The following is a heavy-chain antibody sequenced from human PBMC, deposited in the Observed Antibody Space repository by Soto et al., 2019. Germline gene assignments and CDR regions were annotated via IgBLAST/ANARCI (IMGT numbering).Heavy chain of an antibody. CDR2: IIPILGIA. CDR3: ARDAMVRGVIIRYYYYGMDV. D-gene: IGHD3-10*01. Sequence: SVKVSCKASGGTFSSYTISWVRQAPGQGLEWMGRIIPILGIANYAQKFQGRVTITADKSTSTAYMELSSLRSEDTAVYYCARDAMVRGVIIRYYYYGMDVWG. V-gene: IGHV1-69*04. CDR1: GGTFSSYT. J-gene: IGHJ6*02.